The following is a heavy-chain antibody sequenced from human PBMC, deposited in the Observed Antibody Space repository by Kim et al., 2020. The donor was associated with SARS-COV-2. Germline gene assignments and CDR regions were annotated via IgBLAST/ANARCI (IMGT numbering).Heavy chain of an antibody. Sequence: GGSLRLSCAASGFTFSKNAMAWVRQAPGKGLECVAGIGSDYNTHYADSVKGRFTISRDNSKNTLYLQMNSLRAEDTARYFCAKDVLRWAFDYWGQGTL. J-gene: IGHJ4*02. CDR1: GFTFSKNA. CDR3: AKDVLRWAFDY. V-gene: IGHV3-23*01. CDR2: IGSDYNT. D-gene: IGHD1-26*01.